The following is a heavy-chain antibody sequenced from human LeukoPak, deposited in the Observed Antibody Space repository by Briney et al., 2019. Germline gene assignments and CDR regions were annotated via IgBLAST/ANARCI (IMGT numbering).Heavy chain of an antibody. Sequence: ASVKVSCKASGYTFTGHYMHCVRQAPGRGLEWMGWINPNSGDTQYAQKFQGRVTMTIDTSISTAYMELSRLRSDDTVVYYCARVDDYNYSSFDYWGQGTLVTVST. CDR3: ARVDDYNYSSFDY. D-gene: IGHD1-20*01. V-gene: IGHV1-2*02. CDR2: INPNSGDT. J-gene: IGHJ4*02. CDR1: GYTFTGHY.